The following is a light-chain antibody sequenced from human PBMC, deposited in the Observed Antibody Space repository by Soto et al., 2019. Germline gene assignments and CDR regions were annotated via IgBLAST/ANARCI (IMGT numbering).Light chain of an antibody. Sequence: DIQMTQSPSTLSASVGDRVTITCRASQSISSWLAWYQQKPGKAPKLLIYKASSLESGVPSRFSGSGSGTEFTLTISSLQPDVFATYYCQQYNTYSSRTFGQGTKVDIK. V-gene: IGKV1-5*03. J-gene: IGKJ1*01. CDR2: KAS. CDR1: QSISSW. CDR3: QQYNTYSSRT.